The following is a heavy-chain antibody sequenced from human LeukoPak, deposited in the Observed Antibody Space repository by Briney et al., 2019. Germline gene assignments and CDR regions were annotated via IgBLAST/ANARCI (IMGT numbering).Heavy chain of an antibody. CDR1: GGSISSYY. D-gene: IGHD1-14*01. V-gene: IGHV4-59*08. Sequence: SETLSLTCTVSGGSISSYYWSWIRQPPGKELDWIGYIYYIWSTHYSPSLKRRVTISVATSKNQFSLKLSSVTAADTAVYYCAGLSDEVSPPGVVDYWGQGTLVIVSS. CDR3: AGLSDEVSPPGVVDY. J-gene: IGHJ4*02. CDR2: IYYIWST.